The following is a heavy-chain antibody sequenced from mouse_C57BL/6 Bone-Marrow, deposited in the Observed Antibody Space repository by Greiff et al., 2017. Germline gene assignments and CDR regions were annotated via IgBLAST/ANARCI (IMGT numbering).Heavy chain of an antibody. CDR1: GYAFSSSW. J-gene: IGHJ2*01. CDR2: IYPGDGDT. CDR3: ARRVYYGNCLDY. D-gene: IGHD2-1*01. Sequence: QVQLQQSGPELVKPGASVKISCKASGYAFSSSWMNWVKQRPGKGLEWIGRIYPGDGDTNYNGKFKGKATLTADKSSSTAYMQLSSLTSEDSAVYFCARRVYYGNCLDYWGQGTTLTVSS. V-gene: IGHV1-82*01.